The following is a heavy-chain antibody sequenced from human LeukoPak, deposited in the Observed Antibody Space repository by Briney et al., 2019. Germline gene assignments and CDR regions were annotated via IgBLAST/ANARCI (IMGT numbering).Heavy chain of an antibody. Sequence: GASVKVSCKASGYTFTSYGISWVRQAPGQGLEWMGWISAYNGNTNYAQKLQGRFTMTTDTSTSTAYMELRSLRSDDTAVYYCARDYYGSGSYYNGDAFDIWGQGTMVTVSS. D-gene: IGHD3-10*01. CDR3: ARDYYGSGSYYNGDAFDI. J-gene: IGHJ3*02. V-gene: IGHV1-18*01. CDR2: ISAYNGNT. CDR1: GYTFTSYG.